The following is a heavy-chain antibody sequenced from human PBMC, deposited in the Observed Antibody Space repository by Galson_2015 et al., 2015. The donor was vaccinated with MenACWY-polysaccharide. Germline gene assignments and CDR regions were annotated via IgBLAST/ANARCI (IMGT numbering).Heavy chain of an antibody. V-gene: IGHV3-74*01. J-gene: IGHJ6*01. CDR3: ARGHYDLWSGYRHYYFGLDV. D-gene: IGHD3-3*01. CDR1: ESAFSTYW. Sequence: SLRLSCAASESAFSTYWMHWVRQVPGKGPVWVSRIHSDGTSTSYADSVKGRFSISRDNAKSTLYLQMNCLRAEDTAVYYCARGHYDLWSGYRHYYFGLDVWGQGTTVTVSS. CDR2: IHSDGTST.